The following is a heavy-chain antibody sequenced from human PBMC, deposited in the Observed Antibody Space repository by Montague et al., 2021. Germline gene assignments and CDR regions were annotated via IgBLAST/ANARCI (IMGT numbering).Heavy chain of an antibody. J-gene: IGHJ5*02. CDR2: IYYSANT. CDR3: ARVDCDGDRYTFDP. CDR1: GASINSSPYY. V-gene: IGHV4-39*01. D-gene: IGHD2-21*02. Sequence: SETLSLTCTVSGASINSSPYYWGWIRQPPGKGLEWIGSIYYSANTYYNPSLKSRLSISVDTTKNQFSLRLKSVTAADTAVYHCARVDCDGDRYTFDPWGQGTLVTVSS.